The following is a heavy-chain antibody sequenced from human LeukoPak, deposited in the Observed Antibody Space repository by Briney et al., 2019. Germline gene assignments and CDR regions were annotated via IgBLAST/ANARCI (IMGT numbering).Heavy chain of an antibody. D-gene: IGHD6-19*01. CDR3: VRVGSVAGSDYLDY. CDR2: SRNKAKSYTT. J-gene: IGHJ4*02. Sequence: QPGGSRSLSCAVSGFTISDHFLDWVRQAPGKGLEWVGRSRNKAKSYTTEYAASVKGRFTISRDDSKNSLYLQMDSLKTEDTAVYYCVRVGSVAGSDYLDYWGQGTLVTVSS. CDR1: GFTISDHF. V-gene: IGHV3-72*01.